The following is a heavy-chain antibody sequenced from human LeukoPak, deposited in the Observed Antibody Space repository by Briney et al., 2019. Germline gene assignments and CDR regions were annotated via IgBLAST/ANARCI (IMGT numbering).Heavy chain of an antibody. V-gene: IGHV4-30-4*01. J-gene: IGHJ5*02. CDR1: GGSISSGDYY. CDR3: ARTKHGYSSSWYEGDWFDP. D-gene: IGHD6-13*01. CDR2: IYYSGST. Sequence: SQTLSLTCTVSGGSISSGDYYWSWVRQPPGKGLEWIGYIYYSGSTYYNPSLKSRVTISVDTSKNQFSLKLSSVTAADTAVYYCARTKHGYSSSWYEGDWFDPWGQGTLVTVSS.